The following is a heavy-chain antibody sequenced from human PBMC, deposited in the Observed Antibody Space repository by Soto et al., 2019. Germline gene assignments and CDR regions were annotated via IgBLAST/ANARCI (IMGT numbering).Heavy chain of an antibody. CDR3: AKENGGVWSVPRGGFCAYYGMDV. J-gene: IGHJ6*02. CDR2: ISWDSSII. V-gene: IGHV3-9*01. CDR1: GFTFGDHA. Sequence: EMQLVESGGDLVQPGGSLRLSCAASGFTFGDHAMHWVRQVPGRGLEWVSGISWDSSIIDYGDSVKGRFTISRDNAENSLYLQVNRLRPEDTAVYFCAKENGGVWSVPRGGFCAYYGMDVWGQGTTVIVSS. D-gene: IGHD3-3*01.